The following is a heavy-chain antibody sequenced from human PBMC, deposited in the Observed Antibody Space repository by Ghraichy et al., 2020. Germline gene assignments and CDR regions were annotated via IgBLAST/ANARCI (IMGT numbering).Heavy chain of an antibody. CDR3: ARGRVVVPGAYYYYGMDV. V-gene: IGHV4-34*01. J-gene: IGHJ6*02. D-gene: IGHD2-2*01. Sequence: SETLSLTCAVYGGSFSGYYWSWIRQPPGKGLEWIEEINHSGSTNYNPSLKSRVTISVDTSKNQFSLKLSSVTAADTAVYYCARGRVVVPGAYYYYGMDVWGQGTTVTVSS. CDR1: GGSFSGYY. CDR2: INHSGST.